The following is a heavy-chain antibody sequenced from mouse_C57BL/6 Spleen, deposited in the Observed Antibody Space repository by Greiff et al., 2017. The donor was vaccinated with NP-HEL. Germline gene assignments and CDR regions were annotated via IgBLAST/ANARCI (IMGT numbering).Heavy chain of an antibody. D-gene: IGHD3-2*02. CDR3: ASGAQATGFAY. CDR1: GYTFTDYY. CDR2: INPNNGGT. V-gene: IGHV1-26*01. Sequence: EVQLQQSGPELVKPGASVKISCKASGYTFTDYYMNWVKQSHGKSLEWIGDINPNNGGTSYNQKFKGKATLTVDKSSSTAYMELRSLTSEDSAVYYCASGAQATGFAYWGQGTLVTVSA. J-gene: IGHJ3*01.